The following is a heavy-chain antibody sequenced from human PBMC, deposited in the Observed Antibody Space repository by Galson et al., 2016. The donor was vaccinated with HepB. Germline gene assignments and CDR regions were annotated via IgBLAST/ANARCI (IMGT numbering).Heavy chain of an antibody. CDR3: AKGYGLFDY. Sequence: SLRLSCAASGFTFSRYTMNWVRQAPGKGLEWVSGISDSGGSTYYADSVKGRFTISRDNSKNTLYVQMNSLRAEDTAVYYCAKGYGLFDYWGQGTLVTVSS. V-gene: IGHV3-23*01. CDR2: ISDSGGST. D-gene: IGHD1-14*01. J-gene: IGHJ4*02. CDR1: GFTFSRYT.